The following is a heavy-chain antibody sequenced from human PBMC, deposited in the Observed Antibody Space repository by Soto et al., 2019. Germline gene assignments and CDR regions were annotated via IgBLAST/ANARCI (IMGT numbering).Heavy chain of an antibody. Sequence: ASVKVSCKASGDTLTSFDINWVRQATGRGLEWMGWMIPNTGNTGYAQNFQGRVTMTTNTSITPAYMELISLTSADTAVSYCATGRKDYYYSPGYLVDFWGQGTLVTVSS. V-gene: IGHV1-8*01. CDR2: MIPNTGNT. CDR1: GDTLTSFD. D-gene: IGHD3-22*01. CDR3: ATGRKDYYYSPGYLVDF. J-gene: IGHJ4*02.